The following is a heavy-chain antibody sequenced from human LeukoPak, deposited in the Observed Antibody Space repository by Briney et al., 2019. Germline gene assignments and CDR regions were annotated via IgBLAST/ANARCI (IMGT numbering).Heavy chain of an antibody. CDR3: AREIGPRQLHLWGSAFDY. D-gene: IGHD5-18*01. J-gene: IGHJ4*02. CDR1: GYTFTSYY. V-gene: IGHV1-46*01. CDR2: INPSGGST. Sequence: ASVKVSCKASGYTFTSYYIYWVRQAPGQGLEWMGIINPSGGSTNYAQKFQGRVTMTRDTSTSTVYMELSSLRSEDTAVYYCAREIGPRQLHLWGSAFDYWGQGTLVTVSS.